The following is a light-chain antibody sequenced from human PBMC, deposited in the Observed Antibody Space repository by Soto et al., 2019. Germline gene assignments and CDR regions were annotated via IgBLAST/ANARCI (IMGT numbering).Light chain of an antibody. CDR3: QQYNNWPLT. J-gene: IGKJ1*01. CDR1: QSVSSY. CDR2: AAS. Sequence: EIVLTQSPATLSLSPGERATLSCWASQSVSSYLAWYQQKPGQAPRLLIYAASTRATGLPARFSGSGSGTEFTLTISSLQSEDFAVYSCQQYNNWPLTFGQGTKVDIK. V-gene: IGKV3-15*01.